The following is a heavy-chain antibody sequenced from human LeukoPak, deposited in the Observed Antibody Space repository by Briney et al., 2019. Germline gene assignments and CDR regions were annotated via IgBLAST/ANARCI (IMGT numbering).Heavy chain of an antibody. Sequence: SETLSLTRTVSGGSISSGSYYWSWIRQPAGKGLEWIGRIHRSGSTAYNPSVKSRVTISVDTSKNQFSLKLNSVTAADTAVYYCARRGYYYDTSGYYYFDYWGQGTLVTVSS. CDR2: IHRSGST. J-gene: IGHJ4*02. CDR3: ARRGYYYDTSGYYYFDY. D-gene: IGHD3-22*01. V-gene: IGHV4-61*02. CDR1: GGSISSGSYY.